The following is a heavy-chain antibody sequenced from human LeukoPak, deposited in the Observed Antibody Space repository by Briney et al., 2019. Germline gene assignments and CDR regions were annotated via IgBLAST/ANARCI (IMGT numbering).Heavy chain of an antibody. CDR1: GGSISSSNW. J-gene: IGHJ6*02. CDR2: IYHSGST. V-gene: IGHV4-4*02. D-gene: IGHD2-15*01. CDR3: ARALGDGTRGGDYYYYGMDV. Sequence: PSGTLSLTCAVSGGSISSSNWWSWVRQPPGKGLEWIGEIYHSGSTNYNPSLKSRVTISVDKSKNQFSLKLSSVTAADTAVYYCARALGDGTRGGDYYYYGMDVWGQGTTVTVSS.